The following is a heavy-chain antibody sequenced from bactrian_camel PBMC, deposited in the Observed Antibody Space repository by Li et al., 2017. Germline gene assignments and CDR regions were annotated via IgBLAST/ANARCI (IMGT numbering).Heavy chain of an antibody. CDR2: INGGGGST. D-gene: IGHD2*01. CDR3: AAGGGSWSVDHPCRHHGFRAGTGNY. V-gene: IGHV3S1*01. CDR1: GFTFSRSW. Sequence: VQLVESGGGLVQPGGSLRLSCVASGFTFSRSWMYWVRQAPGKGLEWVASINGGGGSTIYADSVKGRFTISQDNAKNAIYLQMNSLKSDDTAVYYCAAGGGSWSVDHPCRHHGFRAGTGNYWGQGTQVTVS. J-gene: IGHJ4*01.